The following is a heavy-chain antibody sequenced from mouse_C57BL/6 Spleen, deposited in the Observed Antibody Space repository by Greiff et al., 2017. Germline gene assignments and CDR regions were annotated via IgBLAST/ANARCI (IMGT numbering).Heavy chain of an antibody. CDR2: IRNKANGYTT. CDR1: GFTFTDYY. D-gene: IGHD1-1*01. V-gene: IGHV7-3*01. J-gene: IGHJ4*01. CDR3: ARYDGSSRYYYAMDY. Sequence: EVKLVESGGGLVQPGGSLSLSCAASGFTFTDYYMSWVRQPPGKALEWLGFIRNKANGYTTEYSASVKGRFTISRDNSQSILYLQMNALRAEDSATYYCARYDGSSRYYYAMDYWGQGTSVTVSS.